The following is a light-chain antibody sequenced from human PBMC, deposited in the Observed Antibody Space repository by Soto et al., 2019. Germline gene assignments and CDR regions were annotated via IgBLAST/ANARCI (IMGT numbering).Light chain of an antibody. CDR1: QSVSSN. J-gene: IGKJ5*01. CDR2: GAS. CDR3: EQYNNWPIT. V-gene: IGKV3-15*01. Sequence: EIVMTQSPATLSVSPGERATLSCMASQSVSSNLAWYQQKPGQAPRLLIYGASTRATGIPARFSGSGSGTEFTLTISSLQSEDFAVYYCEQYNNWPITFGQVTRLEIK.